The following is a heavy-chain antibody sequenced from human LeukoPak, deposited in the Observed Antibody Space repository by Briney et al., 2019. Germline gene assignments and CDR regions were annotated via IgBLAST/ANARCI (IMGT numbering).Heavy chain of an antibody. Sequence: ASVKVSCKASGYTFTCYYMHWVRQAPGQGLEWMGIFNPSGGSTSYAQKFRGRVTMTRDTSTSTVYMELSSLRSEDTAVYYCARDLSRYCSSTSCYSGWFDPWGQGTLVTVSS. CDR1: GYTFTCYY. V-gene: IGHV1-46*03. CDR2: FNPSGGST. D-gene: IGHD2-2*01. CDR3: ARDLSRYCSSTSCYSGWFDP. J-gene: IGHJ5*02.